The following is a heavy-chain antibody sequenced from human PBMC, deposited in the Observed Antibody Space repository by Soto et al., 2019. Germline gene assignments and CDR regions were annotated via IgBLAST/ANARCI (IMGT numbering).Heavy chain of an antibody. V-gene: IGHV3-23*01. J-gene: IGHJ4*02. CDR1: GFTFSSYA. CDR2: ISGSGGGT. CDR3: ARRHSSSSSGYCFDY. Sequence: GGSLRLSCAASGFTFSSYAMSWVRQAPGKGLEWVSAISGSGGGTYYADSVKGRFTISSDSSKNTLYLQMNSLRAEDTAVYYCARRHSSSSSGYCFDYWGQGTLVTVSS. D-gene: IGHD6-6*01.